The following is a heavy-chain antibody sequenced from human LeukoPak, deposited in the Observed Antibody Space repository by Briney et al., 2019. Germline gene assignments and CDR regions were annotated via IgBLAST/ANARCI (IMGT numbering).Heavy chain of an antibody. CDR2: ISGGGVSI. CDR1: GFTFATYG. CDR3: AKRERYDSSGYYPNAFDI. Sequence: GGSLRLSCAASGFTFATYGMSWVRQAPGKGLQWVSAISGGGVSIHYADSVKGRFTISRDNSKNTLYLQMNSLRAEDTALYYCAKRERYDSSGYYPNAFDIWAKGQWSPSLQ. V-gene: IGHV3-23*01. J-gene: IGHJ3*02. D-gene: IGHD3-22*01.